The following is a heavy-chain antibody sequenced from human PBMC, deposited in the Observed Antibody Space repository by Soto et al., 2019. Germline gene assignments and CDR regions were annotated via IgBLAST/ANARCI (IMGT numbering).Heavy chain of an antibody. CDR1: GFTFSSYA. Sequence: QVQLVESGGGVVQPGRSLRLSCAASGFTFSSYAMHWVRQAPGKGLEWVAVISYDGSNKYYADSVKGRFTISRDNSKNTLYLQMNSLRAEDTAVYYCARALGENYYYYGMDVWGQGTTVTVSS. D-gene: IGHD2-21*01. J-gene: IGHJ6*02. V-gene: IGHV3-30-3*01. CDR3: ARALGENYYYYGMDV. CDR2: ISYDGSNK.